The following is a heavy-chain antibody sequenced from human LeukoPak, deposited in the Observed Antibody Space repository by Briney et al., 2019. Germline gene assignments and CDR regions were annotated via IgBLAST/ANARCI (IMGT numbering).Heavy chain of an antibody. D-gene: IGHD6-13*01. CDR3: AGSNAPEHFRANSPGQQLVRRCTEFDY. V-gene: IGHV4-59*12. J-gene: IGHJ4*02. CDR2: ICYSGST. CDR1: GGSISSYY. Sequence: SETLSLTCTVSGGSISSYYWSWIRQPPGKGLEWIGYICYSGSTNYNPSLKSRVTISVDTSKNQFSLKLSSVTAAATAVYYCAGSNAPEHFRANSPGQQLVRRCTEFDYWGQGTLVTVSS.